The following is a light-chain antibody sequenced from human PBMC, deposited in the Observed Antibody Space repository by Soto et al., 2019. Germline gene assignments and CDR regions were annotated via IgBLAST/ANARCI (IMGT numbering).Light chain of an antibody. CDR1: SSDVGAYNY. CDR3: SSYTSSSTPYV. V-gene: IGLV2-14*01. Sequence: QSALTPPASVSGSPGQAITISCTGTSSDVGAYNYVSWYQQHPGKAPKLMIFDVSNRPSGVSNRFSGSKSGNTASLTISGLQAEDEADYYCSSYTSSSTPYVFGTGTKVTVL. J-gene: IGLJ1*01. CDR2: DVS.